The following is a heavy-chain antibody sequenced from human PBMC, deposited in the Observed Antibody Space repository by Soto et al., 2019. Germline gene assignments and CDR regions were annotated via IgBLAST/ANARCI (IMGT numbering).Heavy chain of an antibody. V-gene: IGHV4-4*02. D-gene: IGHD6-19*01. CDR3: VRERVVAGTDWFFDI. Sequence: QVQLKESSPGLVKPSGTLSLTCNISGGSSITSNWWSWVRQAPGKGLQWIGDISHSGSTNYNPSLKGRASISVDKPNNQFSLTLTSMTAADTALYYCVRERVVAGTDWFFDIWGRGSLVTVSS. CDR2: ISHSGST. J-gene: IGHJ2*01. CDR1: GGSSITSNW.